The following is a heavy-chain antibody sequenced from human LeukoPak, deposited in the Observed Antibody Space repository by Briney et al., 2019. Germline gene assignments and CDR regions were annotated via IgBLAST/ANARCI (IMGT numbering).Heavy chain of an antibody. J-gene: IGHJ4*02. D-gene: IGHD4-17*01. CDR3: ARVAEDYGDYNDDY. CDR2: ISSSSSYI. Sequence: PGGSLRLSCAASGFTFSSYSMNWVRQAPGKGLEWVTSISSSSSYIYYADSVKGRFTISRDNAKNSLYLQMNSLRAEDTAVYYCARVAEDYGDYNDDYWGQGTLVTVSS. V-gene: IGHV3-21*01. CDR1: GFTFSSYS.